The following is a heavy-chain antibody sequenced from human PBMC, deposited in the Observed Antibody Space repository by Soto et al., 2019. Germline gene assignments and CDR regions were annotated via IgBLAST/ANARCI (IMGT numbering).Heavy chain of an antibody. CDR1: GGSLRGYH. V-gene: IGHV4-34*01. Sequence: SETLSLTCAVHGGSLRGYHWTWIRQPPGKGLEWIGEINNSGSTNDNPSLKSRVTISRDTSKKQFSLSLSSVNAADTAIYYCARGGYTSGWFRFWGQGSLVTVSS. CDR2: INNSGST. D-gene: IGHD6-19*01. J-gene: IGHJ4*02. CDR3: ARGGYTSGWFRF.